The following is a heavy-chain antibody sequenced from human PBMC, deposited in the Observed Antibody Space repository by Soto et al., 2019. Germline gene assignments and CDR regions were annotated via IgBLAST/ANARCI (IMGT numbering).Heavy chain of an antibody. CDR2: ISFDGSNK. J-gene: IGHJ4*02. V-gene: IGHV3-30*18. CDR1: GFTFSNYG. D-gene: IGHD5-18*01. Sequence: PGGSLRLSCAASGFTFSNYGMHWVRQAPGKGLEWVAVISFDGSNKYYADSVKGRFTVSRDNSKNTLYLQMNSLRAEDTAVYYCAKDPRAYSYGNLDYWGQGTLVTVSS. CDR3: AKDPRAYSYGNLDY.